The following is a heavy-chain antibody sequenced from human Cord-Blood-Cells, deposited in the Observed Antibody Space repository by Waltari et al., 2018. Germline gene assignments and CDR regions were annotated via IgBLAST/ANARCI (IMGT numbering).Heavy chain of an antibody. V-gene: IGHV1-3*01. CDR1: GYTFTSYA. Sequence: QVQLVQSGAEVKKPGASVKVSCKASGYTFTSYAMHWVRQAPGQRLEWKGWINDGNGNTKYSQKFQGKSTITRDTSASTGYMELSSLRSEDTAVYYCARARTFSGYVDYWGQGTLVTVSS. CDR2: INDGNGNT. J-gene: IGHJ4*02. D-gene: IGHD1-26*01. CDR3: ARARTFSGYVDY.